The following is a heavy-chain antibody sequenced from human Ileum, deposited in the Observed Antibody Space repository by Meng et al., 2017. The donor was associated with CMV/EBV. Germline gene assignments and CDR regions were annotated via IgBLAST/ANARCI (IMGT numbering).Heavy chain of an antibody. V-gene: IGHV1-46*01. CDR1: GYSFTNSY. Sequence: ASVQVSCKTFGYSFTNSYFHWVRQAPGQGLEWMARIDPSGESTTFAQNFQGRVTMTRDTSTTTVYLNLTSLTPGDTAIYYCARDTPGGDKWDWGQGTLVTVSS. CDR2: IDPSGEST. D-gene: IGHD2-21*01. J-gene: IGHJ4*02. CDR3: ARDTPGGDKWD.